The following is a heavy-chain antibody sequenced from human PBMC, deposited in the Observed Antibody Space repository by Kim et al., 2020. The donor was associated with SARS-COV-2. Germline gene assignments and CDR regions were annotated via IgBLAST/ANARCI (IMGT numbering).Heavy chain of an antibody. Sequence: GSTNYNPSLKGRVTISVDTSKNQFSLKLSSVTAADTAVYYCARDRGGSYYWGQGTLVTVTS. CDR2: GST. J-gene: IGHJ4*02. V-gene: IGHV4-59*01. CDR3: ARDRGGSYY. D-gene: IGHD1-26*01.